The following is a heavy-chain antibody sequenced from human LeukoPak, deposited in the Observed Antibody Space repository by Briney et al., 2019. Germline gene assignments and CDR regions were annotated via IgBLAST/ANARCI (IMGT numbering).Heavy chain of an antibody. V-gene: IGHV3-23*01. D-gene: IGHD6-19*01. CDR1: GFTFSSYA. CDR3: AKDAWNIAVAGTRYFDY. Sequence: GGSLRLSCAASGFTFSSYAMSWVRQAPGKGLEWVSAISGSGGSTYYADSVKGRFTISRDNSKNTLYLQMNSLRAEDTAVYYCAKDAWNIAVAGTRYFDYWGQGTLVTVSS. J-gene: IGHJ4*02. CDR2: ISGSGGST.